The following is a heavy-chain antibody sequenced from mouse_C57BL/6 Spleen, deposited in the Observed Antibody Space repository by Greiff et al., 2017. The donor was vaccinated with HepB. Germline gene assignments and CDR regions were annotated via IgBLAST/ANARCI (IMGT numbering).Heavy chain of an antibody. CDR2: IDPSDSYT. J-gene: IGHJ3*01. V-gene: IGHV1-69*01. CDR3: ARSEGKRGFAY. CDR1: GYTFTSYW. Sequence: QVQLQQPGAELVMPGASVKLSCKASGYTFTSYWMHWVKQRPGQGLEWIGEIDPSDSYTNYNQKFKGKSTLTVDKSSSTAYMQLSSLTSEDSAVYYCARSEGKRGFAYWGQGTLVTVSA.